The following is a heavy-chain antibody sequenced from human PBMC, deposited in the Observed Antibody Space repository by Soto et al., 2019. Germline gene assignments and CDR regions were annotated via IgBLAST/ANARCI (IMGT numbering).Heavy chain of an antibody. D-gene: IGHD1-1*01. V-gene: IGHV3-33*01. CDR3: ARDPALLPSLVRTYFQH. CDR1: GFTFSSYG. CDR2: IWYDGSNK. Sequence: QVQLVESGGGVVQPGRSLRLSCAASGFTFSSYGMHWVRQAPGKGLEWVAVIWYDGSNKYYADSVKGRFTISRDNSKNTLYPQINSMRTEDTAVSYCARDPALLPSLVRTYFQHWRQGNLVTVSS. J-gene: IGHJ1*01.